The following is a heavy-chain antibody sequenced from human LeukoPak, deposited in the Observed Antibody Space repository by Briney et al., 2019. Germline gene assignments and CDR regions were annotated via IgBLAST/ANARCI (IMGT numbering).Heavy chain of an antibody. D-gene: IGHD3-10*01. CDR1: GFTFSNYG. V-gene: IGHV3-30*03. Sequence: GRSLRLSCAASGFTFSNYGMHWVRQAPGKGLEWVAVISYDGSNKYYADSVKGRFAISRDNSKNTLYLQMNSLNVDDTGVYFCTRDALFGSGRTHLDFWSQGTLVSVSS. CDR2: ISYDGSNK. CDR3: TRDALFGSGRTHLDF. J-gene: IGHJ4*02.